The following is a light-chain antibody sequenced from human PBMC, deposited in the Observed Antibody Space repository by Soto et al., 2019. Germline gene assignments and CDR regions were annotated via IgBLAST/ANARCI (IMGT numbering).Light chain of an antibody. CDR1: QDISHY. V-gene: IGKV1-27*01. Sequence: DIQMTQSPSSLSASVGDRVTITCRASQDISHYLAWYQQKPGKVPKLLIYAASTLQTAVQSRFSGSGSGTVFTLTINRLQPEDVATYYCQKYNSAPNTFGRGTRLEIK. CDR3: QKYNSAPNT. J-gene: IGKJ2*01. CDR2: AAS.